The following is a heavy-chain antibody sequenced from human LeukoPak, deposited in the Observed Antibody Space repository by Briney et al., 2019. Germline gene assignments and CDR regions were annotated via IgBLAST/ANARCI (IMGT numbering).Heavy chain of an antibody. Sequence: PGGSLRPSCAASGFTFSSYWMSWVRQAPGKGLEWVANIKQDGSEKYYVDSVKGRFTISRDNAKNSLYLQMNSLRAEDTAVYYCARDRVTMVRGVNYYFDYWGQGTLVTVSS. V-gene: IGHV3-7*05. CDR2: IKQDGSEK. D-gene: IGHD3-10*01. CDR3: ARDRVTMVRGVNYYFDY. CDR1: GFTFSSYW. J-gene: IGHJ4*02.